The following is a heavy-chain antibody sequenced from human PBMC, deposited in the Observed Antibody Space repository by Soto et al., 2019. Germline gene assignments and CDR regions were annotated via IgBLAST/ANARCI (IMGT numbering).Heavy chain of an antibody. CDR1: GFTFSSYA. J-gene: IGHJ6*02. CDR2: ISYDGSNK. D-gene: IGHD6-19*01. Sequence: QVQLVESGGGVVQPGRSLRLSCAASGFTFSSYAMHWVRQAPGKGLEWVAVISYDGSNKYYADSVKGRFTISRDNSKNTLYLQMNSLRAEDTAVYYCARAAVAGTNYYYYYGMDVWGQGTTVTVSS. CDR3: ARAAVAGTNYYYYYGMDV. V-gene: IGHV3-30-3*01.